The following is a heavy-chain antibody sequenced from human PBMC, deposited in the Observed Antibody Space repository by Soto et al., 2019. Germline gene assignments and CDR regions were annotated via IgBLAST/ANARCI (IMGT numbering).Heavy chain of an antibody. Sequence: GGSLRLSCAASGFTFSSYGMHWVRQAPGKGLEWVAVISYDGSNKYYADSVKGRFTISRDNSKNTPYLQMNSLRAEDTAVYYCAKDRSGIAAAGNFDYWGQGTLVTVSS. D-gene: IGHD6-13*01. CDR1: GFTFSSYG. CDR2: ISYDGSNK. J-gene: IGHJ4*02. CDR3: AKDRSGIAAAGNFDY. V-gene: IGHV3-30*18.